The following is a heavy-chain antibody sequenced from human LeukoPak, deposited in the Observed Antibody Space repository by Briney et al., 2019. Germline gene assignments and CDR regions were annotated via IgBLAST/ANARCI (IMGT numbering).Heavy chain of an antibody. J-gene: IGHJ4*02. Sequence: SETLSLTCTVSGGSISSGDYYWSWIRQPPGKGLEWIGYIYYSGSTYYNPSLKSRVTISVDTSKNQFSLKLSSVTAADTAVYYCARFNRAFPPEQTRSSSWTLGLDYWGQGTLVTVSS. V-gene: IGHV4-30-4*01. CDR2: IYYSGST. CDR3: ARFNRAFPPEQTRSSSWTLGLDY. D-gene: IGHD6-13*01. CDR1: GGSISSGDYY.